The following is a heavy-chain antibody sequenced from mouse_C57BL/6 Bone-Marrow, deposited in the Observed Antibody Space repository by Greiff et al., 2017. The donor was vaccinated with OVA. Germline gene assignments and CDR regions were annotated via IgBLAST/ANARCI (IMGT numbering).Heavy chain of an antibody. CDR2: IWRGGST. Sequence: QVQLQQSGPGLVQPSQSLSITCTVSGFSLTSYGVHWVRQSPGKGLAWLGVIWRGGSTDYNAAFMSRLSITKNNSKSQVFFKMNSLQAEDTAIYYCAKEGEGYGNPCAYWGQGTLVTVSA. CDR3: AKEGEGYGNPCAY. D-gene: IGHD2-10*02. J-gene: IGHJ3*01. CDR1: GFSLTSYG. V-gene: IGHV2-5*01.